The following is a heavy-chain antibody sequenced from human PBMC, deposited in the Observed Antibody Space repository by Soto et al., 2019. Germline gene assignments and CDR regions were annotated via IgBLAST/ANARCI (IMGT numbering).Heavy chain of an antibody. J-gene: IGHJ3*02. CDR2: IYWDDDK. D-gene: IGHD3-16*01. CDR3: AHTYPPAFDI. CDR1: GFSLTTNKVG. Sequence: QITLKESGPTLVKPTQTLTLTCTFSGFSLTTNKVGVVWVRQPPGKALEWLALIYWDDDKRYSPSLNNRLTITKDTSKNQVVLTMTNMDPVDTATYYCAHTYPPAFDIWGQGTMVTVSS. V-gene: IGHV2-5*02.